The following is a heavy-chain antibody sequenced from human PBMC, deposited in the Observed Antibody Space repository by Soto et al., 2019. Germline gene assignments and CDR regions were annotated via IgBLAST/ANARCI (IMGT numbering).Heavy chain of an antibody. D-gene: IGHD2-15*01. V-gene: IGHV3-30-3*01. CDR2: ISHDGSNK. J-gene: IGHJ4*02. CDR1: GFTFSSYA. CDR3: AGYRCSGGSCYLDF. Sequence: QVQLVESGGGVVQPGRSLRLSCAASGFTFSSYAMHWVRQAPGKGLEWVAVISHDGSNKYYADSVKGRFTVSRDNSKNTLYLQMNSLRADDTAVYYCAGYRCSGGSCYLDFWGRGTLVTVSS.